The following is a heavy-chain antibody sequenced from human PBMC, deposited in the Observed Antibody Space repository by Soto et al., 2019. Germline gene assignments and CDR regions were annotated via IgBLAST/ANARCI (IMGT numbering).Heavy chain of an antibody. V-gene: IGHV4-30-4*01. D-gene: IGHD3-3*01. CDR2: VYYSGST. CDR1: GASISDGNYY. J-gene: IGHJ4*02. Sequence: QVQLQESGPGLVKPSQTLSLTCSVSGASISDGNYYWTWIRQSPARGLEWIGYVYYSGSTYYNPSLQSRVPISADTSNNYYSLKLNSVTVADTAVYFCARGRFLDFWGQGILVTVSS. CDR3: ARGRFLDF.